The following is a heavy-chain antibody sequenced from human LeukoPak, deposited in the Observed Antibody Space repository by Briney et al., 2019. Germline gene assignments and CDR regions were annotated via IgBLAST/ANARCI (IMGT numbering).Heavy chain of an antibody. Sequence: ASVKVSCKASGYTFTSYGFSWVRQAPGQGLEWMGWISAYNGNTNYAQKLQGRVTMTTDTSTSTAYMELRSLRSDDTAVYYCARDLDDYYYDSSGYYWTFDYWGQGTLVTVSS. CDR3: ARDLDDYYYDSSGYYWTFDY. V-gene: IGHV1-18*01. D-gene: IGHD3-22*01. CDR1: GYTFTSYG. CDR2: ISAYNGNT. J-gene: IGHJ4*02.